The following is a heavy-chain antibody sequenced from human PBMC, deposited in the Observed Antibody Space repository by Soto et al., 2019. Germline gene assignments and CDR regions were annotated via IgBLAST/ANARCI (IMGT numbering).Heavy chain of an antibody. CDR1: GFTFSSYS. D-gene: IGHD6-13*01. V-gene: IGHV3-21*01. CDR2: ISSSSSYI. CDR3: ARTYSSSWYGSFGPFDY. J-gene: IGHJ4*02. Sequence: GGSLRLSCAASGFTFSSYSMNWVRQAPGKGLEWVSSISSSSSYIYYADSVKGRFTISRDNAKNSLYLQMNSLRAEDTAVYYCARTYSSSWYGSFGPFDYWGQGTLVTVSS.